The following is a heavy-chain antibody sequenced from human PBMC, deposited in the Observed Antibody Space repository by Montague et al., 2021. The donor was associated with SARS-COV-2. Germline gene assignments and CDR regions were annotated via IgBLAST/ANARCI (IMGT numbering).Heavy chain of an antibody. D-gene: IGHD2-21*01. CDR3: ARIPYGDVI. CDR1: GFTVRSNY. Sequence: SLRLSCAVSGFTVRSNYLSWVRQAPGKGLEWVSVIYSGGSTYYADSVKGRFTISRDNSKNTLYLQMNSLRAEDTAVYYCARIPYGDVIWGQGTLVTVSS. J-gene: IGHJ4*02. CDR2: IYSGGST. V-gene: IGHV3-53*01.